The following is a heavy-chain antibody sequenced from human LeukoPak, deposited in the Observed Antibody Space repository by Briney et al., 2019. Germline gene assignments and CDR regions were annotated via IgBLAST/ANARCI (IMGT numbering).Heavy chain of an antibody. V-gene: IGHV4-61*02. D-gene: IGHD1-26*01. Sequence: ASETLSLTCTVSGGSISSGSDYWSWIRQPAGKGLEWIGRIYTGGSTNYNPSLKSRVTISVDTSKNQFSLKLTSVTAADTAVYYRAREGSGSYWGQGTLVTVSS. J-gene: IGHJ4*02. CDR2: IYTGGST. CDR3: AREGSGSY. CDR1: GGSISSGSDY.